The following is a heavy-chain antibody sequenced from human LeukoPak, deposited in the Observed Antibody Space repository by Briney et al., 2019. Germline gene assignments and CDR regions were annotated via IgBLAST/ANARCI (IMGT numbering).Heavy chain of an antibody. Sequence: ASVKVSCKASGYTFTSYDINWVRQATGQGLEWMGWMNPNSGNTGYAQKFQGRVTMTRNTSISTAYMELSSLRPEDTAVYYCAREPRSSWYRVAFDIWGQGTMVTVSS. V-gene: IGHV1-8*01. J-gene: IGHJ3*02. D-gene: IGHD6-13*01. CDR2: MNPNSGNT. CDR3: AREPRSSWYRVAFDI. CDR1: GYTFTSYD.